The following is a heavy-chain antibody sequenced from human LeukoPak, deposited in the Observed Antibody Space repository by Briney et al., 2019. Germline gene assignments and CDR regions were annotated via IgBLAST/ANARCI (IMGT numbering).Heavy chain of an antibody. CDR1: GFTFDDYG. CDR2: INWNGDSR. D-gene: IGHD3-3*01. J-gene: IGHJ3*02. V-gene: IGHV3-20*04. Sequence: GGSLRLSRAASGFTFDDYGMSWVRQVPGKGLEWVSFINWNGDSRGYVDSVKGRFTVSRDKATKSLYLEMNSLRDEDTAFFYCARVGNSIFGTAMVDFDIWSHGTLVTVSS. CDR3: ARVGNSIFGTAMVDFDI.